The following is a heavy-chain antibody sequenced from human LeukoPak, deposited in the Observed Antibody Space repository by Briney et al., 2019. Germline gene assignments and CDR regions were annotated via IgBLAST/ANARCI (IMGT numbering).Heavy chain of an antibody. J-gene: IGHJ4*02. D-gene: IGHD6-13*01. CDR1: GFTFSSYS. V-gene: IGHV4-30-4*08. Sequence: LRLSCAASGFTFSSYSMNWVRQPPRKGLEWIGYIYYSGTSYYNPSLKSRLTISVDTSKNQFSLNLRSVTAADTAVYYCARGVGSSWYGDWGQGTLVTVSS. CDR3: ARGVGSSWYGD. CDR2: IYYSGTS.